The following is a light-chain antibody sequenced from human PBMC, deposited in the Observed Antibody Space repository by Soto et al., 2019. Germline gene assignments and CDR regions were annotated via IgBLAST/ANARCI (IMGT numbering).Light chain of an antibody. J-gene: IGKJ1*01. CDR3: QQSYNTPWT. CDR1: QSVSSN. CDR2: GAS. Sequence: EIVMTQSPVTLSVSPGERATLSCRASQSVSSNLAWYQQKPGQAPRLLFYGASTRATGIPARFSGSGSGTEFTLTISSLQPEDFATYYCQQSYNTPWTFGQGTKVDIK. V-gene: IGKV3-15*01.